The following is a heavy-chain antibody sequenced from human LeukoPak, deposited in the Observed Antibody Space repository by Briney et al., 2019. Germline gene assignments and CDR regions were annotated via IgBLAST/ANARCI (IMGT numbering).Heavy chain of an antibody. D-gene: IGHD1-26*01. CDR2: ISGSISYSDT. CDR3: AREEMPGKFDY. J-gene: IGHJ4*02. CDR1: GGSIRSSFY. V-gene: IGHV4-39*07. Sequence: SETLSLTCSVSGGSIRSSFYWGWIRQPPGKGLEWIASISGSISYSDTYYSPSLKSRVTISVDSSKNQFSLKLSSVTAADTAMYFCAREEMPGKFDYWGQGILVTVSS.